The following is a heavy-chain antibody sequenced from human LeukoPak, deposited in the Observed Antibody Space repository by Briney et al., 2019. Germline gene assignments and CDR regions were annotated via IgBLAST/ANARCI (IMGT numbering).Heavy chain of an antibody. CDR2: IKQDGNEE. CDR3: ARISQRSFDP. J-gene: IGHJ5*02. CDR1: KFIFSDYW. D-gene: IGHD2-15*01. V-gene: IGHV3-7*05. Sequence: GGSLRLSCAASKFIFSDYWMSWVRQAPGKGLEWVANIKQDGNEEYYVDSLKGRFTISRDNAKNSLYLQMNSLRAEDTAVYYCARISQRSFDPWGQGTLVIVSS.